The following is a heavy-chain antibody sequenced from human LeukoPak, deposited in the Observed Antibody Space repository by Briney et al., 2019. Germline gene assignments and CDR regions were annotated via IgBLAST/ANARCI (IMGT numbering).Heavy chain of an antibody. CDR3: AKDRELDTAMGVFDY. CDR1: GFTFSSYA. V-gene: IGHV3-23*01. CDR2: ISGSGGST. D-gene: IGHD5-18*01. Sequence: GGSLRLSCAASGFTFSSYAMSWVRQAPGKGLEWVSAISGSGGSTYYADSVKGRFTISRDNSKNTLYLQMNSLRAEDTAVYYCAKDRELDTAMGVFDYWGQGTLVTVSS. J-gene: IGHJ4*02.